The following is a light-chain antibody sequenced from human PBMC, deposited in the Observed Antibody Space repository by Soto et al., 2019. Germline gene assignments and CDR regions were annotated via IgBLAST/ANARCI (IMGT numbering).Light chain of an antibody. CDR2: DAS. CDR1: QAVGSN. Sequence: IVLTQSPATLSVSPGERATLSCRASQAVGSNLAWYQQRPGQAPRLLIYDASTRATGIPHRFSGGGSGTDFTLTISSLQSDDFAVYYCQHFNKWPHMPAFGGGTKLVIK. J-gene: IGKJ4*01. CDR3: QHFNKWPHMPA. V-gene: IGKV3-15*01.